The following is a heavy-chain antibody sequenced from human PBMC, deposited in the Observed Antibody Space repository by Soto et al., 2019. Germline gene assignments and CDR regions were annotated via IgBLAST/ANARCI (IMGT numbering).Heavy chain of an antibody. V-gene: IGHV3-23*01. J-gene: IGHJ4*02. Sequence: VQLLESGGGLVQPGGSLRLPCAASGFTFSTYAMAWVRQAPGKGLEWVSALSGNSGTTYSADSVKGRFTISRDNSRNTLYLQMSSLRADDTALYYCAKGSKFTIFSPNDYWGQGTLVTVSS. D-gene: IGHD3-3*01. CDR2: LSGNSGTT. CDR1: GFTFSTYA. CDR3: AKGSKFTIFSPNDY.